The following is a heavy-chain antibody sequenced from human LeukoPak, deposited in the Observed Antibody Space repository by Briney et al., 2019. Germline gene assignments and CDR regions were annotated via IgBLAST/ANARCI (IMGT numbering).Heavy chain of an antibody. Sequence: GGSLRLSCAVSGFTFSSDWMIWVRQAPGKGLEWVSSIFPSGGEIHYADSVRGRFTISRANSKSTLSLQMNSLRAEDTAIYYCATYRQVLLPFESWGQGTLVTVSS. CDR2: IFPSGGEI. D-gene: IGHD2-8*02. CDR3: ATYRQVLLPFES. CDR1: GFTFSSDW. J-gene: IGHJ4*02. V-gene: IGHV3-23*01.